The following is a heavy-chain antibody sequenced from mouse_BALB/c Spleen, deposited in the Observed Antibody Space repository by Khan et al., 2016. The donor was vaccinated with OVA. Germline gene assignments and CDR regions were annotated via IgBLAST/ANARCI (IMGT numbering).Heavy chain of an antibody. CDR2: IDPSTGYT. Sequence: QVQLQQSGAELAKPGDSVELSCQASGYTFTTSWMHWVTQRPGQGLEWIGSIDPSTGYTEYHQKFKDKATLTADKSSSQPYMQLSSLSSEDSAVYECTRRGRYDIFTYWGQGTWVTVSA. D-gene: IGHD2-3*01. CDR3: TRRGRYDIFTY. V-gene: IGHV1-7*01. J-gene: IGHJ3*01. CDR1: GYTFTTSW.